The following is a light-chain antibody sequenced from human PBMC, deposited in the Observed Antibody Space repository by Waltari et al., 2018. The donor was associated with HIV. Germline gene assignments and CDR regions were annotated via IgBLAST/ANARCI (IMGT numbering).Light chain of an antibody. J-gene: IGKJ1*01. CDR1: QSISTE. Sequence: EIVMTPSPVTLSVSPGERATLSCRASQSISTELAWYQQKPGQAPRLIIYVTSTRATGIPARCSGSGSGTEFTLTISSLQSEDFAVYYGQQYNNWPPWTFGQGTKVEIK. V-gene: IGKV3-15*01. CDR2: VTS. CDR3: QQYNNWPPWT.